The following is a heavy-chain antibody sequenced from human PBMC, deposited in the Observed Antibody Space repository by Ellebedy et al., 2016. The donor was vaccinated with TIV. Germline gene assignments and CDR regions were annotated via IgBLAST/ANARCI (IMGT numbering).Heavy chain of an antibody. J-gene: IGHJ5*02. CDR1: GFTVITDY. CDR2: IYSGGAA. CDR3: ARNRDANGWYVDL. Sequence: PGGSLRLSCAASGFTVITDYMSWVRQAPGKGLEWFSTIYSGGAAYHGDSVKGRFTVSRDSSKNTVYLQMNSLRVEDTALYFCARNRDANGWYVDLWGQGTLVTVSS. D-gene: IGHD6-19*01. V-gene: IGHV3-66*01.